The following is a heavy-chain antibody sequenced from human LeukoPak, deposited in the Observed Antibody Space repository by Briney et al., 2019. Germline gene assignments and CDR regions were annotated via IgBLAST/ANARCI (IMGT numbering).Heavy chain of an antibody. V-gene: IGHV3-23*01. J-gene: IGHJ3*02. CDR1: GVTFSSYA. CDR2: ISLSGGST. CDR3: SEGAPAFDI. Sequence: GGSLRLSCAASGVTFSSYAMSWVRQAPGKGLECVSAISLSGGSTYYAHPVKGRLTISRDNSKHTLYLQMNSLRADDTAVYYCSEGAPAFDIWGQGTMVTVSS.